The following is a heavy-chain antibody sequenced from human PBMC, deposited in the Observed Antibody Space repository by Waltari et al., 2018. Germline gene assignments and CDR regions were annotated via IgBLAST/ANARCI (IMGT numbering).Heavy chain of an antibody. V-gene: IGHV1-2*02. J-gene: IGHJ4*02. Sequence: QVQLVQSGAEVKKPGASVKVSCKASGYTFTGYYTHWVRQAPGQGLEWMGWINPNSGGTNYAQKFQGRVTMTRDTSISTAYMELSRLRSDDTAVYYCAGAMVRGVIISSIDYWGQGTLVTVSS. CDR3: AGAMVRGVIISSIDY. D-gene: IGHD3-10*01. CDR1: GYTFTGYY. CDR2: INPNSGGT.